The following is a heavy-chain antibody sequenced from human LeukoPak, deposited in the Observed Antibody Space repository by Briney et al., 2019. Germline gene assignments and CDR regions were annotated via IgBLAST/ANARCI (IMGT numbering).Heavy chain of an antibody. D-gene: IGHD3-22*01. CDR2: IYYSGTT. J-gene: IGHJ5*02. CDR3: ARGTMMVGP. Sequence: SETLSLTCTVSGGSLSIYHWSWIRHPPGKGLEWIGYIYYSGTTNYNPSLKSRVTISIDTSKNQFSLKLSSVTAADTAVYYCARGTMMVGPWGQGTLVTVSS. V-gene: IGHV4-59*01. CDR1: GGSLSIYH.